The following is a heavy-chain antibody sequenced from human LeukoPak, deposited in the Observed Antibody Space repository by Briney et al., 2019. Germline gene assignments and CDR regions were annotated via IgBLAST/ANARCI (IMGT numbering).Heavy chain of an antibody. V-gene: IGHV3-74*01. Sequence: GGTLRLSCVGSGFSLSDYRMHWVRQTPGKGLMWVSRITSDGSTTWYADSVKGRFTVSRDNATNTLFLEMNSLRDEDTAVYYCAGDYIWGRLFWGQGPLVTVSS. J-gene: IGHJ4*01. D-gene: IGHD3-16*01. CDR3: AGDYIWGRLF. CDR1: GFSLSDYR. CDR2: ITSDGSTT.